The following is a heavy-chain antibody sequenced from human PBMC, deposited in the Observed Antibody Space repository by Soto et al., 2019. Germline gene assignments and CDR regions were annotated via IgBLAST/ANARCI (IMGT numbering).Heavy chain of an antibody. J-gene: IGHJ4*02. CDR3: TVWGSGNDFGAA. Sequence: EVQLVESGGGLVQPGGSLRLSCAASGFTFSDHYMDWVRQAPGKGLEWVGRSKNKAGSYTTEYAASVKGRITISRHSTKNSLFLQMNSLKTEDTSVYYCTVWGSGNDFGAAWGQGILVTVSS. CDR2: SKNKAGSYTT. D-gene: IGHD3-10*01. V-gene: IGHV3-72*01. CDR1: GFTFSDHY.